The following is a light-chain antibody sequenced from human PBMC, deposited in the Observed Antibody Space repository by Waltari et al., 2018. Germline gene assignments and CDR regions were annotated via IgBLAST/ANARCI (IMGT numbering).Light chain of an antibody. CDR3: SSYTSSSPVV. Sequence: QSALTQPASVSGSPGQSIPISCPGTSSACGGYNYASWYPQPPGKAPKLMIYEVSNRPSGVSNRFSGSKSGNTASLTISGLQAEDEADYYCSSYTSSSPVVFGGGTKLTVL. CDR1: SSACGGYNY. V-gene: IGLV2-14*01. CDR2: EVS. J-gene: IGLJ2*01.